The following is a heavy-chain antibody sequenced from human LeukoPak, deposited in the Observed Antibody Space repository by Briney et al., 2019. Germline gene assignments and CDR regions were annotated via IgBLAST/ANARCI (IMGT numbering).Heavy chain of an antibody. Sequence: SETLSLTCAVYGGSFSGYYWSWIRQPPGKGLEWIGEINHSGSTNYNPSLKSRVTISVDTSKNQFSLKLSSVTAADTAVYYCARGRTGYHLLPTKKDYSYDYMDVWDKGTTVTVSS. CDR1: GGSFSGYY. D-gene: IGHD2-2*01. CDR3: ARGRTGYHLLPTKKDYSYDYMDV. CDR2: INHSGST. V-gene: IGHV4-34*01. J-gene: IGHJ6*03.